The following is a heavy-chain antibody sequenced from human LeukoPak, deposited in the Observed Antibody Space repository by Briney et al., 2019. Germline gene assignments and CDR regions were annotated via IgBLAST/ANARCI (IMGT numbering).Heavy chain of an antibody. J-gene: IGHJ4*02. CDR3: ARDLGEPSDYDILTGSVGLDY. D-gene: IGHD3-9*01. Sequence: ASVKVSCKASGYTFTGYYMHWVRQAPGQGLEWMGWINPNSGGTNYAQKFQGRVTMTRDTSISTAYMELSRLRSDDTAVYYCARDLGEPSDYDILTGSVGLDYWGQGTLVTVSS. V-gene: IGHV1-2*02. CDR2: INPNSGGT. CDR1: GYTFTGYY.